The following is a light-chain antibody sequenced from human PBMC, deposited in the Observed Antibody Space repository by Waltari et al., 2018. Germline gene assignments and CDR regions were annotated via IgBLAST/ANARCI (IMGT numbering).Light chain of an antibody. CDR2: DVS. Sequence: QSALTQPASVSGSPGQSITISCTGTSSDVGGYKYVSWYQQHPGKAPKLLIYDVSNRPSGVSNRFAGSKSGNTASLTISGLQTEDDADYYCSSYTTSSTLVVFGGGTKLTVL. V-gene: IGLV2-14*03. CDR1: SSDVGGYKY. J-gene: IGLJ2*01. CDR3: SSYTTSSTLVV.